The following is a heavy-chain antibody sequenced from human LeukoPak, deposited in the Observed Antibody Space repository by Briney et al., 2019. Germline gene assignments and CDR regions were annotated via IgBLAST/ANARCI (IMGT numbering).Heavy chain of an antibody. Sequence: SETLSLTCTVSGGSISSYYWSWIRQPPGKGLEWIGYTYFSGNTNYNPSLKSRVTISVDTSKNQFSLKLSSVTAADTAVYYCARDLRASGMDVWGQGTTVTVSS. CDR3: ARDLRASGMDV. V-gene: IGHV4-59*01. J-gene: IGHJ6*02. CDR1: GGSISSYY. CDR2: TYFSGNT.